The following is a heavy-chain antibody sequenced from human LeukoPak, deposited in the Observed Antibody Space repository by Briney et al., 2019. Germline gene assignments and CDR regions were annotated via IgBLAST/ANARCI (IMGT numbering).Heavy chain of an antibody. J-gene: IGHJ4*02. D-gene: IGHD3-9*01. Sequence: GGSLRLSCAASGFTFSSYAMSWVRQAPGKGLEWVSYINHNGEMIFYPDFVKGRFTISRDNAKNSLYLQMNSLRDEDTAVYYCARDNDWAFHYWGQGTLVTVSS. CDR2: INHNGEMI. CDR1: GFTFSSYA. V-gene: IGHV3-48*02. CDR3: ARDNDWAFHY.